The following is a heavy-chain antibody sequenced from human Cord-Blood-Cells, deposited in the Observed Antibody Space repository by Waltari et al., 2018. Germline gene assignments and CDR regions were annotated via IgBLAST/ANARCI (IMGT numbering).Heavy chain of an antibody. CDR2: ISWNSGSI. D-gene: IGHD7-27*01. V-gene: IGHV3-9*03. CDR1: GFTFDAYA. CDR3: AKGTELGINDAFDI. Sequence: EVQLVESGGGLVQPGRSLRLSCAASGFTFDAYAMHWVRPAPGKGLEWVSGISWNSGSIGYADSVKGRFTISRDNAKNSLYLQMNSLRAEDMALYYCAKGTELGINDAFDIWGQGTMVTVSS. J-gene: IGHJ3*02.